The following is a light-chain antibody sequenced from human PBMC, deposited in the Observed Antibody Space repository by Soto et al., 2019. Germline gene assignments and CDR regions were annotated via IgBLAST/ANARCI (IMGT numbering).Light chain of an antibody. V-gene: IGKV3-15*01. CDR1: QSVSSN. CDR2: GAS. CDR3: QQYNNWPPG. J-gene: IGKJ5*01. Sequence: IVLSLTPGPLSLSPGERATLSCRASQSVSSNLAWYQQKPGQAPRLLIYGASTRATGIPARFSGSGSGTEFTLTISSLQSEDFAVYYCQQYNNWPPGFGQGTRLEL.